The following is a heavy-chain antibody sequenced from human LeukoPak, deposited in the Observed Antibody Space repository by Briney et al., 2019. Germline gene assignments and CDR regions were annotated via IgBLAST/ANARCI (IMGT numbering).Heavy chain of an antibody. CDR3: ASAIDSIRLDY. CDR1: GYTFTSYY. J-gene: IGHJ4*02. D-gene: IGHD2-21*01. Sequence: ASVKVSCKASGYTFTSYYMHGVRQAPGQGLEWMGIINPSGGSTSYAQKFQGRVTMTRDMSTSTVYMELSSLRSEDTAVYYCASAIDSIRLDYWGQGTLVTVSS. V-gene: IGHV1-46*01. CDR2: INPSGGST.